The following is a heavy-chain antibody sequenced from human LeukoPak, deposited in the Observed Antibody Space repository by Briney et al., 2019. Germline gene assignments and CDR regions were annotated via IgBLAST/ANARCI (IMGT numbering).Heavy chain of an antibody. Sequence: GGSLRLSCAASGFTLTNYWMSWVRQAPGKGLEWVANIKRDGGEKYHVDSVKGRFTISRDNARNSLYLQMNSLRAEDTAVYYCAREGAGYCSGGNCYSTWNDGFDHWGQGTLVTVSS. CDR1: GFTLTNYW. CDR3: AREGAGYCSGGNCYSTWNDGFDH. J-gene: IGHJ4*02. V-gene: IGHV3-7*01. D-gene: IGHD2-15*01. CDR2: IKRDGGEK.